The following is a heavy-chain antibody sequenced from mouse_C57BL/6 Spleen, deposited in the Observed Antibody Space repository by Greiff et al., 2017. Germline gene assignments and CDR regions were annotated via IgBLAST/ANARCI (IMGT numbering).Heavy chain of an antibody. D-gene: IGHD1-1*01. V-gene: IGHV3-6*01. CDR1: GYSITSGYY. CDR3: ARGRDYYGSGFAY. Sequence: EVKLQESGPGLVKPSQSLSLTCSVTGYSITSGYYWNWIRQFPGNKLEWMGYISYDGSNNYNPSLKNRISITRDTSKNQFFLKLNSVTTEDTATYYCARGRDYYGSGFAYWGQGTLVTVSA. J-gene: IGHJ3*01. CDR2: ISYDGSN.